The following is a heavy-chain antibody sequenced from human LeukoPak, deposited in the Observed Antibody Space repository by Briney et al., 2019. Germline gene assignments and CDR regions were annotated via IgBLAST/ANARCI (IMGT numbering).Heavy chain of an antibody. J-gene: IGHJ6*03. CDR1: GGSISSHY. CDR2: IYYSGST. CDR3: ARVANYCYSGSYYYYYYMDV. Sequence: SETLSLTCTVSGGSISSHYWSWIQQPPGKGLEWIGYIYYSGSTNYNPSLKSRVTISVDTSKNQFSLKLSSVTAADTAVYYCARVANYCYSGSYYYYYYMDVWGKGTTVTVSS. V-gene: IGHV4-59*11. D-gene: IGHD3-10*01.